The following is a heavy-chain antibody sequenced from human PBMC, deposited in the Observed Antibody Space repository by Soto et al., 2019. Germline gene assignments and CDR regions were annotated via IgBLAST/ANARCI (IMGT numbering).Heavy chain of an antibody. D-gene: IGHD4-17*01. J-gene: IGHJ5*02. CDR3: ARGSVFMTTVEFDP. CDR2: IYYSGST. CDR1: GGSVSSGSHY. V-gene: IGHV4-61*01. Sequence: PSETLSLTCTVSGGSVSSGSHYWSWIRQPPGKGLEWIGYIYYSGSTNYNPSLKSRVTISVDTSKNQFSLKLSSVTAADTAVYYCARGSVFMTTVEFDPWGQGTLVTVPS.